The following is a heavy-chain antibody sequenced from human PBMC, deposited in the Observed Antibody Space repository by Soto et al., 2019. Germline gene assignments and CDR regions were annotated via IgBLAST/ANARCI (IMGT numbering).Heavy chain of an antibody. CDR3: ARARRETGPTYYYYGMDV. V-gene: IGHV3-33*01. D-gene: IGHD4-17*01. CDR2: IWFEGTNK. Sequence: QVQLVESGGGVVQPGRTLRLSCAAAGFTFSAYGMHWVRQAPGKGLEWVSVIWFEGTNKSYADSVKGRFTVSRDNSKKMQYLQMNSLRAEDTAIYYWARARRETGPTYYYYGMDVWGQGTTVTVSS. CDR1: GFTFSAYG. J-gene: IGHJ6*02.